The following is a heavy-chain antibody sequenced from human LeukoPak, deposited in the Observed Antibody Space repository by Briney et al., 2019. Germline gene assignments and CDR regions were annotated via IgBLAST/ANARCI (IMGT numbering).Heavy chain of an antibody. CDR1: GCSISSYY. CDR2: LYTSGRT. D-gene: IGHD3-22*01. V-gene: IGHV4-4*07. J-gene: IGHJ6*02. CDR3: ARERISDYYDSSGYYPRIDYYYGMDV. Sequence: SETLSLTCTVSGCSISSYYWSWIRQPAGKGLEWIVNLYTSGRTNYNPSLKSRVTMSVDTSKNQFALKLSSVTAADTAVYYCARERISDYYDSSGYYPRIDYYYGMDVWGQGTTVTVSS.